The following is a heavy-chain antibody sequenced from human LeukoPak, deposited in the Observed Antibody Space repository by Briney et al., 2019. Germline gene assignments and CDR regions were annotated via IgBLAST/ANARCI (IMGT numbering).Heavy chain of an antibody. V-gene: IGHV3-23*01. Sequence: GGSLRLSRASSGFTFSSYAMSCVRQAPAKRLEWVSVISGSGGRTYYADSVKGRFTISRDNSKTTLYLQMNSLSAEDTAVYYCANLPDYRGRYPDYWGQGTLVTVSS. CDR3: ANLPDYRGRYPDY. CDR2: ISGSGGRT. D-gene: IGHD1-26*01. J-gene: IGHJ4*02. CDR1: GFTFSSYA.